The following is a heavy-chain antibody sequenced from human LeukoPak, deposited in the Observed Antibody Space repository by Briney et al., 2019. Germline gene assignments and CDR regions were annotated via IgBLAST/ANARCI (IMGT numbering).Heavy chain of an antibody. CDR1: GGSISSYY. V-gene: IGHV4-59*01. D-gene: IGHD3-10*01. J-gene: IGHJ5*02. Sequence: PSETLSLTCTVSGGSISSYYWSWIRQPPGKGLEWIGYIYYSGSTNYTPSLKSRVTISVDTSKNQFSLKLSSVTAADTGVYYCARVLLRGPYNWFDPWGQGTLVTVSS. CDR3: ARVLLRGPYNWFDP. CDR2: IYYSGST.